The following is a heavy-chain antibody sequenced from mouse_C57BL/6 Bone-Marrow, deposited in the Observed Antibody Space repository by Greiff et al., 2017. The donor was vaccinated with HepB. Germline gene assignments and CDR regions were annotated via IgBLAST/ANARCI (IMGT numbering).Heavy chain of an antibody. V-gene: IGHV14-2*01. CDR3: ARYSSCYDGFAY. CDR1: GFTFKDYY. J-gene: IGHJ3*01. Sequence: VQLQQSGAELVKPGASVKLSCTASGFTFKDYYMHWVKQRTEQGLEWIGRIDPEDGETKYAPNFQGKDTITTDTSTNTAYLQLSSLTSEDTAVYYCARYSSCYDGFAYWGQGTLVTVSA. CDR2: IDPEDGET. D-gene: IGHD3-2*02.